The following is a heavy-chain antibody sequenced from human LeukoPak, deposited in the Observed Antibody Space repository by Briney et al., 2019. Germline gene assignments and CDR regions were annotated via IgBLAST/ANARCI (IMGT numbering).Heavy chain of an antibody. CDR2: ISGSDSGGTT. J-gene: IGHJ4*02. Sequence: GGSLRLSCAPPPFTLSSYAMSWVCPALGKGLGWVSLISGSDSGGTTYYAESVKGRFTTSRDNAKTTLYLEINSLRAEETAVYYCASRPSADIGPLDYWGQGALVTVSS. CDR3: ASRPSADIGPLDY. CDR1: PFTLSSYA. V-gene: IGHV3-23*01. D-gene: IGHD2-15*01.